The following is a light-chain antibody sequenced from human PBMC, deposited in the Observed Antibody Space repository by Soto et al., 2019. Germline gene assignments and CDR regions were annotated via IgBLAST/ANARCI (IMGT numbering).Light chain of an antibody. CDR2: GAS. V-gene: IGKV3-20*01. CDR3: QQYGNSPPEFT. CDR1: QSVNSNY. Sequence: EIVLTQSPGTLSLSPGERATLSCRASQSVNSNYLAWYQQRPGQAPRLLIFGASYRATGIPDRFSGSGSGTDFTLTISRLEPEDFVVYYCQQYGNSPPEFTFGPGTKVDSK. J-gene: IGKJ3*01.